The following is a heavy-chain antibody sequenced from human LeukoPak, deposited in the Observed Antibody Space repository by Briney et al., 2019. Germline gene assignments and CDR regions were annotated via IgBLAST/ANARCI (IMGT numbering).Heavy chain of an antibody. CDR1: GGSISSYY. J-gene: IGHJ3*02. D-gene: IGHD3-16*02. CDR2: IYTSGST. CDR3: VSYPRGVIVSADDAFDI. Sequence: SETLSLTCTVSGGSISSYYWSWIRQPAGKGLDWIGRIYTSGSTNYTPSLKSRVTMSVDTSKNQFSLKLSSVTAADTAVYYCVSYPRGVIVSADDAFDIWGQGTMVTVSS. V-gene: IGHV4-4*07.